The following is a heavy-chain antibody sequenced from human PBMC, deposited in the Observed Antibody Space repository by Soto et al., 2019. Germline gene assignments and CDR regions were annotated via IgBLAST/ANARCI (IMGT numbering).Heavy chain of an antibody. V-gene: IGHV4-59*01. D-gene: IGHD2-8*01. J-gene: IGHJ4*01. CDR1: RGSIDSYY. Sequence: PSETLSLTCTVARGSIDSYYWSWIRQPPGKGLEWIGYIYYSGSTNYNPSLKSRVTISVDTSKNQFSLKLNSVTAADTAVYYCATDFRFGVPANWGHGTLVTVAS. CDR2: IYYSGST. CDR3: ATDFRFGVPAN.